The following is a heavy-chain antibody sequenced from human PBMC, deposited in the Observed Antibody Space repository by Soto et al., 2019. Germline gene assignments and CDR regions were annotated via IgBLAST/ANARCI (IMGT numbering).Heavy chain of an antibody. V-gene: IGHV1-18*01. Sequence: QVQLVQSEVEVKKPGASVKVSCKASGYTFSSFGFGWMRQAPGQGLEWMGWIYIDDTKYAQNFQGRVTMTTDTSTSTVYMELRSLRSDDTAVYYCARDRDWNLDYWGQGTLVTVSS. J-gene: IGHJ4*02. D-gene: IGHD1-1*01. CDR2: IYIDDT. CDR1: GYTFSSFG. CDR3: ARDRDWNLDY.